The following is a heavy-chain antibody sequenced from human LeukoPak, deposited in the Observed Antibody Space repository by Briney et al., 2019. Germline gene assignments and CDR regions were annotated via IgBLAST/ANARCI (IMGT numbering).Heavy chain of an antibody. D-gene: IGHD1-26*01. CDR1: GFTFSSYW. CDR2: INHNGNVN. J-gene: IGHJ5*02. Sequence: GGSLRLSCAASGFTFSSYWMNWARQAPGKGLEWVASINHNGNVNYYVDSVKGRFTISRDNSKNTLHLQMNSLRAEDTAVYYCARTSGSYPYWFDPWGQGTLVTVSS. CDR3: ARTSGSYPYWFDP. V-gene: IGHV3-7*03.